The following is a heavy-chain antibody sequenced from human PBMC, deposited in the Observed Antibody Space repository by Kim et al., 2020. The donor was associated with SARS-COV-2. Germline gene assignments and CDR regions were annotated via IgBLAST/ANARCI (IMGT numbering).Heavy chain of an antibody. CDR3: ARADGVLGTGGYHNYRDS. CDR1: GDSVSSSSAA. CDR2: TFYRTGWLS. J-gene: IGHJ4*02. V-gene: IGHV6-1*01. D-gene: IGHD5-18*01. Sequence: SQTLSLTCGISGDSVSSSSAAWTWLRQSPSRGLEWLGLTFYRTGWLSDSAWLVRDRLTFSADTSTNAFSLHLKSVTPEDSGIYYCARADGVLGTGGYHNYRDSWSQGTLVLVSS.